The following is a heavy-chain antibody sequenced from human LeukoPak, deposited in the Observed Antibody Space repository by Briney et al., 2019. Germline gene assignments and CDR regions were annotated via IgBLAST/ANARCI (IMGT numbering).Heavy chain of an antibody. CDR2: IYHSGST. V-gene: IGHV4-4*02. Sequence: KPSETLSLTCAVSGGSISSSNWWSWVRQPPGKGLELIGEIYHSGSTNYNPSLKSRVTISVDKSKNQFSLKLSSVTAADTAVYYCARATVVGGYYFDYWGQGTLVTVSS. J-gene: IGHJ4*02. CDR1: GGSISSSNW. CDR3: ARATVVGGYYFDY. D-gene: IGHD2-21*01.